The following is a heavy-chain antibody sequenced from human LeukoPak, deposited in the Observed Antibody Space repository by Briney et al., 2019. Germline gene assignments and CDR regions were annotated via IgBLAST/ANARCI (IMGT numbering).Heavy chain of an antibody. CDR2: IYYSGST. CDR1: GGSISSSSYY. CDR3: ARVHTIFGVVTTWYFDL. V-gene: IGHV4-39*01. D-gene: IGHD3-3*01. Sequence: SETLSLTCTVSGGSISSSSYYWGWIRQPPGKGLEWIGSIYYSGSTYYNPSLKSRVTISVDTSKNQFSLKLSSVTAADTAVYYCARVHTIFGVVTTWYFDLWGRGTLVTVSS. J-gene: IGHJ2*01.